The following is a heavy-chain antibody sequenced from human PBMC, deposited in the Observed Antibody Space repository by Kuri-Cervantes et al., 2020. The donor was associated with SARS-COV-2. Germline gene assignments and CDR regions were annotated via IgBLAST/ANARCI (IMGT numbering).Heavy chain of an antibody. J-gene: IGHJ4*02. D-gene: IGHD3-3*01. Sequence: GESLKISCAASGFTFSSYAMSWVRQAPGKGLEWVSAISGSGGSTYYADSVKGRFTISRDNSKNTLYLQMNSLRAEDTSVYYCAKVETANLDYWGQGTLVTVSS. CDR1: GFTFSSYA. CDR2: ISGSGGST. V-gene: IGHV3-23*01. CDR3: AKVETANLDY.